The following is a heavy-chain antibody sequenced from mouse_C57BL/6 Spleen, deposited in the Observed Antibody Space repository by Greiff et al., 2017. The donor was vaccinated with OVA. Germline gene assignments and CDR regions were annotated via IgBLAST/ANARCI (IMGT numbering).Heavy chain of an antibody. CDR1: GYTFTSYW. Sequence: QVQLKQPGAELVRPGSSVKLSCKASGYTFTSYWMHWVKQRPIQGLEWIGNIDPSDSETHYNQKFKDKATLTVDKSSSTAYMQLSSLTSEDSAVYYCARGDYYGRPFDYWGQGTTLTVSS. J-gene: IGHJ2*01. CDR2: IDPSDSET. CDR3: ARGDYYGRPFDY. V-gene: IGHV1-52*01. D-gene: IGHD1-1*01.